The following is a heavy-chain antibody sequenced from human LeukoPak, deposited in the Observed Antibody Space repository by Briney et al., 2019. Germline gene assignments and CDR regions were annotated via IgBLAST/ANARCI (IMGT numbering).Heavy chain of an antibody. CDR3: AKGGSTVTPGGVVFDY. CDR1: GFTFSSYG. V-gene: IGHV3-30*18. D-gene: IGHD4-17*01. J-gene: IGHJ4*02. CDR2: ISYDGSNK. Sequence: PGGSLRLSCAASGFTFSSYGMHWVRQAPGKGLEWVAVISYDGSNKYYADSVKGRFTISRDNSKNTLYLQMNSLRAEDTAVYYCAKGGSTVTPGGVVFDYWGQGTLVTVSS.